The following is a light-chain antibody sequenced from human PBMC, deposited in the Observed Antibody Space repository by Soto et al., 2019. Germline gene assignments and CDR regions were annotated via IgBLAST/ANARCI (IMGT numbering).Light chain of an antibody. CDR1: QSVSSN. J-gene: IGKJ3*01. CDR3: QQYATTPFT. CDR2: GAS. Sequence: EIVMTQSPATLSVSPGERATLSCRASQSVSSNLAWYQQKPGQAPRLFIYGASTRATGIPDRFSGSGSGTDFTLTISRLEPEDFSVYYSQQYATTPFTFGPGTKVDI. V-gene: IGKV3D-15*01.